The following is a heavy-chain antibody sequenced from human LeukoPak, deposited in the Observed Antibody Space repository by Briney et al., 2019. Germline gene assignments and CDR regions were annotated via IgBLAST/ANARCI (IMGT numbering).Heavy chain of an antibody. J-gene: IGHJ3*02. CDR3: ARWYYDSSGYDAFDI. CDR2: IYIGGST. V-gene: IGHV3-53*01. D-gene: IGHD3-22*01. CDR1: GFTVSSNC. Sequence: PGGSLRLSCAASGFTVSSNCMSWVRQAPGTGLEWVSVIYIGGSTYYADSVKSRFTTSRDNSKNTLYLQMNSLRAEDAAVYYCARWYYDSSGYDAFDIWGQGTMVTVSS.